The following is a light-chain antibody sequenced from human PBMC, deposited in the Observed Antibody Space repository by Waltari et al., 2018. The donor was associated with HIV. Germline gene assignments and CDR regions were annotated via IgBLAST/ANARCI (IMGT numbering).Light chain of an antibody. CDR3: QSRDRGIVI. V-gene: IGLV3-1*01. J-gene: IGLJ2*01. CDR1: DLHKTY. CDR2: EDN. Sequence: SYELTQPPSLSVSPGHTAVISCSGHDLHKTYVCWYQLKTGQPPLLIISEDNKRPSGIPGRFSGSNSGNTSTLTVTMAQSGDEAEYFCQSRDRGIVIFGRGTKLIVL.